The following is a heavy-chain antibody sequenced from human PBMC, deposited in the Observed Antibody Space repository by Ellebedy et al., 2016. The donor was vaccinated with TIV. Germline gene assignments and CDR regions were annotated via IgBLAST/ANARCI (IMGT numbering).Heavy chain of an antibody. D-gene: IGHD3-3*01. CDR3: ARGGLEWFTPMDV. CDR2: IWYDGSNK. CDR1: GFTFSSYG. V-gene: IGHV3-33*08. Sequence: GESLKISCAASGFTFSSYGMHWVRQAPGKGLEWVAVIWYDGSNKYYADSVKGRFTISRDNSKNTLYLQMNSLRAEDTAVYYCARGGLEWFTPMDVWGQGTTVTVSS. J-gene: IGHJ6*02.